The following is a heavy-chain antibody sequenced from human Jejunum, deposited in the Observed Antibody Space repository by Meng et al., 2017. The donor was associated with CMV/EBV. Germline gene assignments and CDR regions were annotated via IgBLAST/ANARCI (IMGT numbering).Heavy chain of an antibody. CDR2: IKHEADGETI. CDR3: AAGTGMTDFDY. J-gene: IGHJ4*02. V-gene: IGHV3-15*01. Sequence: SGFTFTNAWMSWVRQAPGKGLEWVGRIKHEADGETIDYAAPVKGRFTISRDDSIKTVYLQMNSLKTDDTAVYYCAAGTGMTDFDYWGQGTLVTVSS. CDR1: GFTFTNAW. D-gene: IGHD1-1*01.